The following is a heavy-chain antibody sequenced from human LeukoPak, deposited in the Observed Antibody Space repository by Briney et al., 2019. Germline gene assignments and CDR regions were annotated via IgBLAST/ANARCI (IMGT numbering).Heavy chain of an antibody. D-gene: IGHD5-24*01. Sequence: GGSLRLSCVASGFPFSSYWMTWVRQAPGEGLEWVANIKQDGSKKSYVDSVKGRFTISRDNAKNSLYLQMNSLRAEDTAIYYCTRVGYIDEGIDYWGQGTLVTVSS. V-gene: IGHV3-7*04. J-gene: IGHJ4*02. CDR1: GFPFSSYW. CDR2: IKQDGSKK. CDR3: TRVGYIDEGIDY.